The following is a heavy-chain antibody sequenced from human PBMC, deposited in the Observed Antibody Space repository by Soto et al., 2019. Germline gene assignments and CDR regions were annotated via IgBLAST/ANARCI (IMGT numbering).Heavy chain of an antibody. Sequence: PSETLSLTCTVSGGSISSSSYYWGWIRQPPGKGLEWIGSIYYSGSTYYNPSLKSRVTISVDTSKNQFSLKLSSVTAADTAVYYCARLVSAATPRGVKPYYFDYWGQGTLVTVSS. CDR2: IYYSGST. D-gene: IGHD2-15*01. CDR3: ARLVSAATPRGVKPYYFDY. CDR1: GGSISSSSYY. J-gene: IGHJ4*02. V-gene: IGHV4-39*01.